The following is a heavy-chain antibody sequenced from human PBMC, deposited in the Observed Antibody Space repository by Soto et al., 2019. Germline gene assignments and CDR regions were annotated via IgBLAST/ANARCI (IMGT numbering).Heavy chain of an antibody. Sequence: SETLSLTCTVSGGSISSYYWSWIRQPPGKGLEWIGYIYYSGSTNYNPSLKSRVTISVDTSKNQFSLKLSSVTAADTAVYSCERSHDYGDYDPLFDYWGQGTLVTVSS. CDR3: ERSHDYGDYDPLFDY. CDR2: IYYSGST. D-gene: IGHD4-17*01. V-gene: IGHV4-59*01. J-gene: IGHJ4*02. CDR1: GGSISSYY.